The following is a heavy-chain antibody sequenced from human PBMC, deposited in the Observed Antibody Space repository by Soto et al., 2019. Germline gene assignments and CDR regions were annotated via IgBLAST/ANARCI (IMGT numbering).Heavy chain of an antibody. Sequence: ASVKVSCEACGYTFTSYGISWVRQAPGQGLEWMGWISAYNGNTNYAQKLQGRVTMTTDTSTSTAYMELRSLRSDDTAVYYCAKNLGELLNYYTYSYRAVGGKGPTATV. CDR2: ISAYNGNT. J-gene: IGHJ6*03. CDR3: AKNLGELLNYYTYSYRAV. V-gene: IGHV1-18*01. D-gene: IGHD3-16*01. CDR1: GYTFTSYG.